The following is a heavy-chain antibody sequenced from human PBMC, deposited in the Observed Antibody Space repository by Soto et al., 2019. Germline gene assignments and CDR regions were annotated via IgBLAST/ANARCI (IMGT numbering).Heavy chain of an antibody. CDR3: ARDFRIAAGIDY. Sequence: QVQLVQSGAEVKKPGASVKVSCKASGYTYTSYAMNRVRQATGQRLEWMGWINAGNGNTKYSQKFQGRVTITRDTSASTAYMELSSLRSEDTAVYYCARDFRIAAGIDYWGQGTLVTVSS. J-gene: IGHJ4*02. CDR2: INAGNGNT. CDR1: GYTYTSYA. V-gene: IGHV1-3*01. D-gene: IGHD6-13*01.